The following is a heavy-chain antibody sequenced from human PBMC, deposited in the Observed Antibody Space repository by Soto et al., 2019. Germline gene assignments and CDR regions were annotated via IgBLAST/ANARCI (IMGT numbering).Heavy chain of an antibody. CDR2: INHSGST. CDR3: ARIYCSSTSCYAGRDMDV. CDR1: GGSFSGYY. J-gene: IGHJ6*03. D-gene: IGHD2-2*01. Sequence: SETLSLTCAVYGGSFSGYYWSWIRQPPGKGLEWIGEINHSGSTNYNPSLKSRVTISVDTSKNQFSLKLSSVTAADTAVYYCARIYCSSTSCYAGRDMDVWGKGTTVTVSS. V-gene: IGHV4-34*01.